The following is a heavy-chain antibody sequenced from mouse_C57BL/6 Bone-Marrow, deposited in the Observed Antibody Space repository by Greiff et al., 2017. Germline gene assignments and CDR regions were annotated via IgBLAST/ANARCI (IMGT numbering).Heavy chain of an antibody. CDR1: GFTFSSYG. CDR2: ISSGGSYT. Sequence: EVKLVESGGDLVKPGGSLKLSCAASGFTFSSYGMSWVRQTPDKRLEWVATISSGGSYTYYPDSVKGRFTISRDNAKNTLYLQRSSLKSEDTAMYYCARLQDYWGQGTTLTVSS. V-gene: IGHV5-6*01. J-gene: IGHJ2*01. CDR3: ARLQDY.